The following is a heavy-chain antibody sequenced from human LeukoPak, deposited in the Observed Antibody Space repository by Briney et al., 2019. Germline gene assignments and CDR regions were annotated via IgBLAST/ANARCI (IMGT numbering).Heavy chain of an antibody. Sequence: GGSLRLSCAASGFTFSSYWMTWVRQAPGKGLEWVANIKQDGSEKYYVDSVKGRFTISRDNAKNSLYLQMNNLRAEDTAVYYCARDRTYYYESSGPWGQGTLVTVSS. CDR1: GFTFSSYW. J-gene: IGHJ5*02. CDR2: IKQDGSEK. CDR3: ARDRTYYYESSGP. V-gene: IGHV3-7*01. D-gene: IGHD3-22*01.